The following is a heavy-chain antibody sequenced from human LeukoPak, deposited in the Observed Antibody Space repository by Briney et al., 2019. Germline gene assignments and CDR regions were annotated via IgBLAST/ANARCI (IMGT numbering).Heavy chain of an antibody. Sequence: GGSLRLSCAASGFTFSSYSMNWVRQAPGKGLEGVSYISSSSTTIYYADSVKGRFTISRDNDKNSLYLQMNSLRDEDTAVYYCARTISAEYWGIFDYGGQGTLVTVSS. D-gene: IGHD2/OR15-2a*01. J-gene: IGHJ4*02. V-gene: IGHV3-48*02. CDR1: GFTFSSYS. CDR3: ARTISAEYWGIFDY. CDR2: ISSSSTTI.